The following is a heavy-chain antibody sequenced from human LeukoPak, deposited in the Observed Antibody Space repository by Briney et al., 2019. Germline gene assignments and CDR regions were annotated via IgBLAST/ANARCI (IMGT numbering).Heavy chain of an antibody. V-gene: IGHV4-59*08. D-gene: IGHD6-6*01. J-gene: IGHJ5*02. Sequence: PSETLSLTCTVSGGSISSYYWSWIRQPPGKGLEWIGYIYYSGSTNYNPSLKSRVTISTDTSKNQFSLKLSSVTAADTAVYYCARSRRTAVFDPWGQGTLVTVSS. CDR2: IYYSGST. CDR1: GGSISSYY. CDR3: ARSRRTAVFDP.